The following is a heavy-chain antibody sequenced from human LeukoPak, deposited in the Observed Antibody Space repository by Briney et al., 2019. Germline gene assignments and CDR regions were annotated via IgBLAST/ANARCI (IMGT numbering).Heavy chain of an antibody. Sequence: GGSLRLSCAASGFTFSSYAMSWVRQAPGKGLEWVSAISGSGGSTYYADSVKGRFTISRDNSKNTLYLQMNSLRAEDTAVYYCAKGSSTYSITSFWYFDLWGRGTLVTVSS. CDR2: ISGSGGST. J-gene: IGHJ2*01. V-gene: IGHV3-23*01. D-gene: IGHD6-13*01. CDR3: AKGSSTYSITSFWYFDL. CDR1: GFTFSSYA.